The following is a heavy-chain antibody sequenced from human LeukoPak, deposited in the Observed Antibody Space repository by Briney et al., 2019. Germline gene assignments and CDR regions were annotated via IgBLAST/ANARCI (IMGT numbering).Heavy chain of an antibody. CDR1: GDSISSYY. V-gene: IGHV4-59*01. CDR3: ARGRAWYMDY. D-gene: IGHD6-19*01. CDR2: IYYSGST. J-gene: IGHJ4*02. Sequence: PSETLSLTCTVSGDSISSYYWSWIRQPPGKGLEWIGYIYYSGSTNYNPSLKSRVTISVDPSKNQFSLKLSSVTAADTAVYYCARGRAWYMDYWGQGTLVTVSS.